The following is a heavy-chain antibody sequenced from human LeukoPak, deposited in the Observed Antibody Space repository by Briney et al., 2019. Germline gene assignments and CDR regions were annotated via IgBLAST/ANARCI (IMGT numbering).Heavy chain of an antibody. D-gene: IGHD5-12*01. Sequence: VASVKVSCKASGYTFTDYYIFWVRQAPGQGPEWMGWINPNSGGTNYAQNFKGRVTMTRDTSISTAYMEVNSLTSDDTAVYYCARDLPKTGYVGALDIWGQGTMVTVSS. J-gene: IGHJ3*02. V-gene: IGHV1-2*02. CDR2: INPNSGGT. CDR3: ARDLPKTGYVGALDI. CDR1: GYTFTDYY.